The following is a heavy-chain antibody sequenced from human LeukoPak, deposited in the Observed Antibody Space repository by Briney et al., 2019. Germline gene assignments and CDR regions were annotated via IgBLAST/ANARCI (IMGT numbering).Heavy chain of an antibody. Sequence: GGSLRLSCAASGFTFDDYAMHWVRQAPGKGLEWVSGISWNRGSIGYADSVKGRFTISRDNAKNSLYLQMNSLRAEDTALYYCEKGPGYIVYWGQGTLVTVSS. CDR3: EKGPGYIVY. J-gene: IGHJ4*02. CDR1: GFTFDDYA. V-gene: IGHV3-9*01. CDR2: ISWNRGSI. D-gene: IGHD3-16*02.